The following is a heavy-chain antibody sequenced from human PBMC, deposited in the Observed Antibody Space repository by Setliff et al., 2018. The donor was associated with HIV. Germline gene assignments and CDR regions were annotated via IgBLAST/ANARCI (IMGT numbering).Heavy chain of an antibody. CDR1: GYTFTDYY. Sequence: ASVKVSCKVSGYTFTDYYMHWVQQAPGKGLEWMGLVDPEDGETIYAEKFQGRVTITADTSTDTAYMELSSLRSEDTAVYYCARGPDDYGGDDGAFDIWGQGTMVTVSS. V-gene: IGHV1-69-2*01. CDR2: VDPEDGET. D-gene: IGHD4-17*01. J-gene: IGHJ3*02. CDR3: ARGPDDYGGDDGAFDI.